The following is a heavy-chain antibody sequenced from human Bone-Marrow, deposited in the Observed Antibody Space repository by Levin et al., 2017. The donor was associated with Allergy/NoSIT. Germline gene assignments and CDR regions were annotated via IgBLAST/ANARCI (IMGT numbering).Heavy chain of an antibody. J-gene: IGHJ4*02. CDR3: VRWALGSGWSRGFDY. CDR2: ISDTGAWT. D-gene: IGHD6-19*01. V-gene: IGHV3-23*01. CDR1: GFTFSSHA. Sequence: ASVKVSCEASGFTFSSHAVSWVRQAPGKGLEWVSVISDTGAWTYYGDSVKGRFTISRDNSKNTLSLQMNSLRAEDTAVYYCVRWALGSGWSRGFDYWGQGTLVTVSS.